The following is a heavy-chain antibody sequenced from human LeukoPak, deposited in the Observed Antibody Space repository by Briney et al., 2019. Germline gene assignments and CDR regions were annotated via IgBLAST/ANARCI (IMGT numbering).Heavy chain of an antibody. V-gene: IGHV4-59*08. CDR1: GGSISSHY. CDR2: IYNSGST. D-gene: IGHD3-16*01. CDR3: ARDDYGVFDAFDV. Sequence: SETLSLTCTVSGGSISSHYWSWIRQPPGKGLQWIGYIYNSGSTNYNPSLKSRVTISLDTSKNQFSLHLTSVTAADTAVYFCARDDYGVFDAFDVWGQGTVVTVSS. J-gene: IGHJ3*01.